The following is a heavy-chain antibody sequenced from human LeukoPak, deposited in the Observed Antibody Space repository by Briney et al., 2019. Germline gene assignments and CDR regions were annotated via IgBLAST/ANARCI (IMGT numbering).Heavy chain of an antibody. J-gene: IGHJ4*02. Sequence: SETLSLTCTVSGGSISSSSYYWGWIRQPPGKGLEWIGSIYYSGSTYYNPSLKSRVTISVDTSKNQFSLKLSSVTAADTAVYYCARDRGVAVVAATLVYWGQGILVTVSS. D-gene: IGHD2-15*01. V-gene: IGHV4-39*07. CDR2: IYYSGST. CDR3: ARDRGVAVVAATLVY. CDR1: GGSISSSSYY.